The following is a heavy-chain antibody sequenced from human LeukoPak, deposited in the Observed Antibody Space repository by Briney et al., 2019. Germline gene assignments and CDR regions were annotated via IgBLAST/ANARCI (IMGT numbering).Heavy chain of an antibody. V-gene: IGHV1-2*02. CDR1: GYTFTGYY. D-gene: IGHD6-6*01. Sequence: GASVKVSCKASGYTFTGYYMHWVRQAPGQGLEWMGWINPNSGGTNYAQKFQGRVTMTRDTSISTAYMELSRLRSDDTAVYYCARGEGSSAQYYFDYWGQGTLVTVSS. CDR3: ARGEGSSAQYYFDY. CDR2: INPNSGGT. J-gene: IGHJ4*02.